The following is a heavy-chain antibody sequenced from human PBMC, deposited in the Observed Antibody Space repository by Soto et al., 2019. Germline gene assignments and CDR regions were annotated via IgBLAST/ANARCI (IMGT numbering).Heavy chain of an antibody. V-gene: IGHV1-24*01. CDR1: GYTLTELS. D-gene: IGHD5-12*01. J-gene: IGHJ4*02. CDR2: FDPEDGET. Sequence: GASVKVSCKVSGYTLTELSMHWVRQAPGKGLEWMGGFDPEDGETIYAQKFQGRVTMTEDTSTDTAYMELSSLRSEDTAVYYCATVSPSLIVATSYHYYFDYWGQGTLVTVSS. CDR3: ATVSPSLIVATSYHYYFDY.